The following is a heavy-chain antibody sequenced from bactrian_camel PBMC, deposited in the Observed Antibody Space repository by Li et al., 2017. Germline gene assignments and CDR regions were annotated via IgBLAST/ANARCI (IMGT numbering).Heavy chain of an antibody. Sequence: VQLVESGGGLVQPGGSLRLSCVASGFSFSTFGMSWVRQAPGKGLEWVSAVKPDGQRTSYTDSVKGRFTISKDVTNKMVYLKMNSLNPEDAAVYFCAWDGDISRYVPRPFGYWGQGTQVTVS. CDR3: AWDGDISRYVPRPFGY. CDR2: VKPDGQRT. V-gene: IGHV3S40*01. J-gene: IGHJ6*01. D-gene: IGHD5*01. CDR1: GFSFSTFG.